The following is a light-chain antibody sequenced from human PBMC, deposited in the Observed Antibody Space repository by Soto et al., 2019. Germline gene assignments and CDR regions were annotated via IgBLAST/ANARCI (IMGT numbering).Light chain of an antibody. CDR1: QTITTSQ. CDR2: GAS. V-gene: IGKV3-20*01. J-gene: IGKJ1*01. Sequence: EIVLTQSPGTLSLSPGERATLFCRASQTITTSQLAWYQQKPGQAPRVLIFGASNRATGIPDRFSGSGSGTDFTLTISRLEPEDFAMYYCQQYACSPRTFGQGTTVEIK. CDR3: QQYACSPRT.